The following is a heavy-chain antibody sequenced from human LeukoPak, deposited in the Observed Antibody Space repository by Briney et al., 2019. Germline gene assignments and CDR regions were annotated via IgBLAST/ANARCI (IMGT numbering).Heavy chain of an antibody. J-gene: IGHJ4*02. V-gene: IGHV1-2*02. CDR1: GYTFTGYY. D-gene: IGHD3-22*01. CDR3: ARETPVYYYDSSGYSVGPDY. Sequence: ASVKVSCKASGYTFTGYYMHWVRQAPGQGLEWMGWINPNSGGTNYAQKFQGRVTMTRDTSVSTAYMELSRLRSDDTAVYYCARETPVYYYDSSGYSVGPDYWGQGTLVTVSS. CDR2: INPNSGGT.